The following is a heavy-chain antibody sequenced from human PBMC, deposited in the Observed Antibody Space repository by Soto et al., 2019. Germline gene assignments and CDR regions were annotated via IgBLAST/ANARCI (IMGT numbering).Heavy chain of an antibody. D-gene: IGHD3-22*01. CDR3: ARDELRYYYANSGYYHGQGAFDI. CDR1: GDSIRSGTHY. CDR2: IYYSGST. V-gene: IGHV4-31*03. Sequence: SEILSLTCIVSGDSIRSGTHYWSWVRQNTGKGLEWIGYIYYSGSTYYNPSLKSRVTISVDTSKNQFSLKLSSATAADTAVYYCARDELRYYYANSGYYHGQGAFDIWRQGTMVTVSS. J-gene: IGHJ3*02.